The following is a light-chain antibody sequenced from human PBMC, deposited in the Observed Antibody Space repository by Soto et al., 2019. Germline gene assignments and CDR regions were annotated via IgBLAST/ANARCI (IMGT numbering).Light chain of an antibody. Sequence: EIVMTQSPATLAVFPGERVTLSCRASQSVRSNLAWYQQKPGQAPRLLIYAASSRATGVPARFSGSGSGTEFPLTISILQSEDSAYYYCHQSDNWPMWTFGQGTKVQIK. CDR2: AAS. J-gene: IGKJ1*01. CDR3: HQSDNWPMWT. CDR1: QSVRSN. V-gene: IGKV3-15*01.